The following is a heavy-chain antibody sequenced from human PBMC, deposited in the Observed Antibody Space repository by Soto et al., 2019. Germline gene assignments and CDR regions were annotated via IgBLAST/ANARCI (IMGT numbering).Heavy chain of an antibody. CDR1: GGTFSSYA. J-gene: IGHJ6*02. CDR3: AIGRPKQAADWAYYYYGMYV. CDR2: IIPIFGTA. Sequence: GASVKVSCKASGGTFSSYAISWVRQAPGQGLEWMGGIIPIFGTANYAQKFQGRVTITADESTSTAYMELSSLRSEDTAVYYCAIGRPKQAADWAYYYYGMYVWGQGTTVTVSS. V-gene: IGHV1-69*13. D-gene: IGHD3-9*01.